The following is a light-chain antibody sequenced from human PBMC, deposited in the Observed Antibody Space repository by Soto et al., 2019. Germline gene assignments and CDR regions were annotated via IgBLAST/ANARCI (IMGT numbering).Light chain of an antibody. Sequence: EIVLTQSPGTLSLSPGERATLSCRASQSVSSSYLAWYQQKPGQAPRLLIYGASSRATGIADRFSGSGSGTDFTLTISRLEPEDFAVYYCQQYRSSPGTFGQGTKVEIK. CDR3: QQYRSSPGT. J-gene: IGKJ1*01. CDR1: QSVSSSY. CDR2: GAS. V-gene: IGKV3-20*01.